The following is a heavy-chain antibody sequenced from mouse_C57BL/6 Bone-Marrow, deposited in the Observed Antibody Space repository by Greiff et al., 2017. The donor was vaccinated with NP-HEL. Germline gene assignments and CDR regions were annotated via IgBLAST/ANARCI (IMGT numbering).Heavy chain of an antibody. V-gene: IGHV1-18*01. CDR3: ESSGFWYCDV. J-gene: IGHJ1*03. CDR2: INPNNGGT. Sequence: VQLKQSGPELVKPGASVKIPCKASGYTFTDYNMDWVKQSPGKSLEWIGDINPNNGGTIYNQKFKGKATLTVDKSSSTAYMELRSLTSEDTAVYYCESSGFWYCDVGGTGTTVTVSS. CDR1: GYTFTDYN. D-gene: IGHD3-1*01.